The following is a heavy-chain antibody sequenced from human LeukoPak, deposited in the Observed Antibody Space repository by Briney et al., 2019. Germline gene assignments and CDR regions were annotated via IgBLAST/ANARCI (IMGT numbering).Heavy chain of an antibody. CDR2: IYYSGST. V-gene: IGHV4-59*01. Sequence: SETLSLTCTVSGGSISSYDWSWIRQPPGKGLEWIGYIYYSGSTYYNPSLRSRVTISVDTSKNQFSLKLSSVTAADTAVYYCAKDSSTSWYSVVGDAFDIWGQGTMVTVSS. J-gene: IGHJ3*02. CDR3: AKDSSTSWYSVVGDAFDI. D-gene: IGHD6-13*01. CDR1: GGSISSYD.